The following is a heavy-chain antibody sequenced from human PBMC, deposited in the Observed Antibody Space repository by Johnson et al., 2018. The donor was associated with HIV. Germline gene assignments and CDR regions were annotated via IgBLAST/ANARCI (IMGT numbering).Heavy chain of an antibody. Sequence: QVQLVESGGGVVQPGRSLRLSCAASGFTFSSYGIHWVRQAPGKGLEWVAFIWHDGRDVYYADSVKGRFTVSRDNSKNTLYLQMNSLRAEDTAVYYCARGPHEVVVVAATSAFDIWGQGTMVTVSS. V-gene: IGHV3-33*01. CDR3: ARGPHEVVVVAATSAFDI. CDR1: GFTFSSYG. CDR2: IWHDGRDV. D-gene: IGHD2-15*01. J-gene: IGHJ3*02.